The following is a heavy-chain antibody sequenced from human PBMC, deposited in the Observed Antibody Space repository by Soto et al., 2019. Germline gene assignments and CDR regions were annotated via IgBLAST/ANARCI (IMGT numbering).Heavy chain of an antibody. D-gene: IGHD6-13*01. CDR3: ARGDSSSWSPIDY. CDR2: IYYSGTT. CDR1: GGSISSGGYY. Sequence: QVQLQESGPGLVKPSQTLSLTCTVSGGSISSGGYYWSWIRQHPGKGLEWVGYIYYSGTTYYNPSLKSRVTISVDTSKNQFSLKLSSVTAADTAVYDCARGDSSSWSPIDYWGQGTLVPVSS. J-gene: IGHJ4*02. V-gene: IGHV4-31*03.